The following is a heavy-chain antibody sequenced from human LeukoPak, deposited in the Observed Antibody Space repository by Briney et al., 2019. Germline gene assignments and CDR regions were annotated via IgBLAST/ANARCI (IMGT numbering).Heavy chain of an antibody. V-gene: IGHV1-46*01. CDR3: AKGDSAAPKDP. D-gene: IGHD6-13*01. Sequence: GASVKVSCKASGYTFTSYYMHWVRQAPGRGLEWMGIINPSGGSTSYAQKFQGRVTMTRDTSTSTVYMGLSSLRSEDTAVYYCAKGDSAAPKDPWGQGTPVTVSS. J-gene: IGHJ5*02. CDR1: GYTFTSYY. CDR2: INPSGGST.